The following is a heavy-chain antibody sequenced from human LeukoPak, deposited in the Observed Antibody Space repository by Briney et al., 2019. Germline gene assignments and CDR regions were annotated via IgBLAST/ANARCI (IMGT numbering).Heavy chain of an antibody. CDR2: FDPEDDER. CDR1: GHTISELS. J-gene: IGHJ6*02. Sequence: ASVKVSCKVSGHTISELSMHWVRLAPGKGLEWMGGFDPEDDERIYAQKFEGRVTMTEDTSTDTAYMELSSLRSEDTAVYYCATTLMYDISTGRLRSAYYYGMDVWGQGTTVTVSS. CDR3: ATTLMYDISTGRLRSAYYYGMDV. V-gene: IGHV1-24*01. D-gene: IGHD3-9*01.